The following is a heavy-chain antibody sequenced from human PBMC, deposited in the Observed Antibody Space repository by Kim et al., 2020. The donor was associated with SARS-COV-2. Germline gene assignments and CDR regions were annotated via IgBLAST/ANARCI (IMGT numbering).Heavy chain of an antibody. D-gene: IGHD3-22*01. Sequence: ASVKVSCKASGYTFTSYAMNWVRQAPGQGLEWMGWINTNTGNPTYAQGFTGRFVFSLDTSVSTAYLQISSLKAEDTAVYYCASVHYDSSGYYPIYYYGMDVWGQGTTVTVSS. CDR2: INTNTGNP. CDR1: GYTFTSYA. CDR3: ASVHYDSSGYYPIYYYGMDV. J-gene: IGHJ6*02. V-gene: IGHV7-4-1*02.